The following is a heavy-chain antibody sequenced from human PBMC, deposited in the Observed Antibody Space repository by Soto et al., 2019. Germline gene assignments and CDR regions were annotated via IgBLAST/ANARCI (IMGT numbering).Heavy chain of an antibody. J-gene: IGHJ3*02. CDR1: GGSISSDHYH. Sequence: SETLSLTCTVSGGSISSDHYHWTWIRQTPGKGLEWIGEINHSGSTNYNPSLKSRVTISVDTSKNQFSLKLSSVTAADTAVYYCARGRSQITMVRGVIIRNAFDIWGQGTMVTVSS. V-gene: IGHV4-39*07. D-gene: IGHD3-10*01. CDR2: INHSGST. CDR3: ARGRSQITMVRGVIIRNAFDI.